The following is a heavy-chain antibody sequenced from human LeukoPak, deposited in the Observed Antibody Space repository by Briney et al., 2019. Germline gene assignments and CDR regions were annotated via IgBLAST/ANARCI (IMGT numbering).Heavy chain of an antibody. CDR1: GFNFGDSV. CDR2: ISSSSSSI. J-gene: IGHJ4*02. Sequence: GGSLRLSCSASGFNFGDSVMSWVRQAPGKGLEWVSYISSSSSSINYADSVKGRFTISRDNAKNSLYLEMNSLRAEDTAVYYCARDRDWAFDYWGQGTLVTVSS. V-gene: IGHV3-11*06. D-gene: IGHD3/OR15-3a*01. CDR3: ARDRDWAFDY.